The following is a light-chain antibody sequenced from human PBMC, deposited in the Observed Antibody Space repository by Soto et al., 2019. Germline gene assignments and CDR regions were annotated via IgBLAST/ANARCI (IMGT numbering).Light chain of an antibody. CDR2: GAS. CDR3: QQYGSSHLPLP. CDR1: QSVRSSY. J-gene: IGKJ4*01. Sequence: EIVLTQSPGTLSLSPGERATLSCRASQSVRSSYLAWYQQKPGQAPRLLISGASSRATGIPDRFSGSGSGTDFTLTISSLEPEDFAVYYCQQYGSSHLPLPFGGGTKVEIK. V-gene: IGKV3-20*01.